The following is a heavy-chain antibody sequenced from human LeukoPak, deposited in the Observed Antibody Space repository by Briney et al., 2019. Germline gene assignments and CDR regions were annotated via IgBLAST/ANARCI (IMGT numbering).Heavy chain of an antibody. Sequence: GESLKISCKSSGYSFITYWIGWVRQMPGKGLEWMGIIYPGDSDTRYSPSFQGQVTISADKSISTAYLQWSSLKASDTAMYYCARHYDILTGYFTLDYWGQGTLVTVPS. D-gene: IGHD3-9*01. V-gene: IGHV5-51*01. CDR2: IYPGDSDT. J-gene: IGHJ4*02. CDR3: ARHYDILTGYFTLDY. CDR1: GYSFITYW.